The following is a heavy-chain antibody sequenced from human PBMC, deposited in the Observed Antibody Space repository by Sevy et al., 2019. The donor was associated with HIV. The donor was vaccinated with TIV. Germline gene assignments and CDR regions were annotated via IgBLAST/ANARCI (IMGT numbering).Heavy chain of an antibody. CDR3: AKGPSWEWLLSAVDI. CDR1: GFTFSTYA. V-gene: IGHV3-23*01. Sequence: PGGSLRLSCAASGFTFSTYAMSWVRQAPGKGLEWVSGISGSGGKTYYADSVKGRLTISRDNSKNTLYLQMNSLRAEDTAVYYCAKGPSWEWLLSAVDIWGQGTMVTVSS. D-gene: IGHD3-3*01. J-gene: IGHJ3*02. CDR2: ISGSGGKT.